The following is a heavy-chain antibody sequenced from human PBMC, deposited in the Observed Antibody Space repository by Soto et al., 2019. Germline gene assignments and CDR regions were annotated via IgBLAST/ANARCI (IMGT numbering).Heavy chain of an antibody. CDR2: IWYDGRDK. Sequence: QVQLVESGGGVVQPGRSLRLSCAASGITFSNYGTHWVRQAPGKGLEWVAVIWYDGRDKYYADSVKGRFTISRDNSKNTLYLQMNSLTADDTAVYYCLSGYGYFDNWGQGTRVTVSS. CDR3: LSGYGYFDN. J-gene: IGHJ4*02. D-gene: IGHD3-3*01. V-gene: IGHV3-33*01. CDR1: GITFSNYG.